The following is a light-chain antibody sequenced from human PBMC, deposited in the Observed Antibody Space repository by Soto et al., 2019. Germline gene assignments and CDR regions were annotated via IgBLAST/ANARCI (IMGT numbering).Light chain of an antibody. CDR3: ATWDDSLNGPV. V-gene: IGLV1-44*01. CDR1: SSNIGSNT. J-gene: IGLJ2*01. Sequence: QSVLTQAPSASGTPGQRVTISCSGGSSNIGSNTVSWYQQLPGTAPKLVMYVNNQRSSRVPDRFSGSKSGTSASLAISGLQSEDEADYYCATWDDSLNGPVFGGGTKLTVL. CDR2: VNN.